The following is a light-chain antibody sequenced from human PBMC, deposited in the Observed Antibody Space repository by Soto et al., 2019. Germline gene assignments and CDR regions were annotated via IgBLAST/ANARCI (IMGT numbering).Light chain of an antibody. CDR3: QQSYSTPLT. Sequence: DIQMTQSPSSLSASVGDRVTITCRVSQSISSYLNWYQQKPGKAPKLLIYAASSLQSVVPSRFSGSGSGTDFTLTISSLQPEDFATYYCQQSYSTPLTFGGGTKVDIK. V-gene: IGKV1-39*01. J-gene: IGKJ4*01. CDR2: AAS. CDR1: QSISSY.